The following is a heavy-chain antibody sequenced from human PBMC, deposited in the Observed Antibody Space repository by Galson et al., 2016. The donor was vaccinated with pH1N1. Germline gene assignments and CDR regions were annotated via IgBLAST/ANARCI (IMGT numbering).Heavy chain of an antibody. CDR1: GFNFNVYS. J-gene: IGHJ3*02. CDR2: ISYDGSSR. CDR3: AKTRIPVAEDEAFDI. V-gene: IGHV3-30*18. Sequence: SLRLSCAASGFNFNVYSIHWVRQAPGKGLEWVAVISYDGSSRFYADSVRGRFTVSRDNSKNTIYLRMSSLRIDDTAVYYCAKTRIPVAEDEAFDIWGQGTLVTVSS. D-gene: IGHD6-19*01.